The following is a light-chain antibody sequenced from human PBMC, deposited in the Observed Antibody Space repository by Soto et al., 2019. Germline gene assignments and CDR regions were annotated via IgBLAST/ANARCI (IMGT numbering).Light chain of an antibody. CDR2: DVS. J-gene: IGLJ1*01. CDR1: SSDIGNYNY. Sequence: QSALTQPRSVSGSPGQSVTISCTGTSSDIGNYNYVSWYQQYPGKAPKLTIYDVSKRPSGIPDRFFGSKFGNTASLTISGLQAEDEADYYCCSYAGSFIFVFGTGTKVTVL. CDR3: CSYAGSFIFV. V-gene: IGLV2-11*01.